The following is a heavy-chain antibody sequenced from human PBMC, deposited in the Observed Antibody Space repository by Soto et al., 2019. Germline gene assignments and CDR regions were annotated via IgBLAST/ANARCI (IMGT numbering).Heavy chain of an antibody. Sequence: PGGSLRLSCAASGFTFSSYEMNWVRQAPGKGLEWVSYISSSGSTIYYADSVKGRFTISRDNAKNSLYLQMNSLRAEDTAVYYCASALIRGDYWGQGTLVTVSS. CDR2: ISSSGSTI. CDR1: GFTFSSYE. CDR3: ASALIRGDY. V-gene: IGHV3-48*03. J-gene: IGHJ4*02. D-gene: IGHD3-16*01.